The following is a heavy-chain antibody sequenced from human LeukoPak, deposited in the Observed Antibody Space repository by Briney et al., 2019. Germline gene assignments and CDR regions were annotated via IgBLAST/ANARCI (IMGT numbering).Heavy chain of an antibody. CDR1: EYTFAGYY. D-gene: IGHD5-12*01. CDR2: INPNSGDT. V-gene: IGHV1-2*02. Sequence: GASVKVSCKASEYTFAGYYIHWVRQAPGQGLEWMGWINPNSGDTHYAQKFQGRVTMTRDTSISTAYMELSRLRSDDTAVYYCARDGLRYSGYESPLDAFDIWGQGTMVTVSS. J-gene: IGHJ3*02. CDR3: ARDGLRYSGYESPLDAFDI.